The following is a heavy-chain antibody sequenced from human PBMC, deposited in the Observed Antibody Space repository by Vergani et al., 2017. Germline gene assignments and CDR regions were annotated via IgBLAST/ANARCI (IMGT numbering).Heavy chain of an antibody. D-gene: IGHD2-2*01. V-gene: IGHV1-58*01. CDR3: ARDDIVVVPAGHNWFDP. Sequence: QMQLVQSGPEVKKPGTSVKVSCKASGFTFTSSAVQWVRQARGQRLEWIGWIVVGSGNTNYAQKFQERVTITRDMSTSTAYMELSSLRSEDTAVYYCARDDIVVVPAGHNWFDPWGQGTLVTVSS. CDR2: IVVGSGNT. CDR1: GFTFTSSA. J-gene: IGHJ5*02.